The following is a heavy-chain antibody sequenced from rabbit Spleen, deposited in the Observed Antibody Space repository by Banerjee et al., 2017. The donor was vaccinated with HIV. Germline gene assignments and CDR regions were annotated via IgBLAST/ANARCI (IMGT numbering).Heavy chain of an antibody. CDR3: ARDVGIDVYRFSL. D-gene: IGHD4-2*01. V-gene: IGHV1S45*01. CDR1: GVSFSSSHY. J-gene: IGHJ4*01. CDR2: IYGGSSGST. Sequence: QEQLEESGGGLVKPEGSLTLTCKASGVSFSSSHYMCWVRRAPGKGLEWIACIYGGSSGSTYYANWAKGRFTTSRTTSLNTVTLQMTSLTTADTATYFCARDVGIDVYRFSLWGQGTLVTVS.